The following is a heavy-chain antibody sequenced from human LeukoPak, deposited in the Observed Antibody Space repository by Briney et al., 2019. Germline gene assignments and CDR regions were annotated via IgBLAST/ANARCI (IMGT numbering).Heavy chain of an antibody. CDR1: GFTFSKYA. J-gene: IGHJ4*02. CDR3: AKEIRGSCLFDY. CDR2: ISGSGDST. D-gene: IGHD3-10*01. Sequence: GGSLRLSCAASGFTFSKYAMNWVRQAPGKGLECVSAISGSGDSTYHADSVKGRFSISRDNSKNTLYLQMSSLRAEDTAVYYCAKEIRGSCLFDYWGQGTLVTVSS. V-gene: IGHV3-23*01.